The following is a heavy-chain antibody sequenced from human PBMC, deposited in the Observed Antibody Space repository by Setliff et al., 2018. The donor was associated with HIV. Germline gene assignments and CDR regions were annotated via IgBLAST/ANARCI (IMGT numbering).Heavy chain of an antibody. D-gene: IGHD2-15*01. J-gene: IGHJ3*02. V-gene: IGHV1-46*01. Sequence: GASVKVSCKASGYTFTSYYMHWVRQAPGQGLEWMGMVYPSDGSTSYAQEFQGRVTMTRDTSTSTIYMELNSLTSEDTAVYYCAREPISYRDFVVVAAAFDIWGQGTMVTVSS. CDR2: VYPSDGST. CDR1: GYTFTSYY. CDR3: AREPISYRDFVVVAAAFDI.